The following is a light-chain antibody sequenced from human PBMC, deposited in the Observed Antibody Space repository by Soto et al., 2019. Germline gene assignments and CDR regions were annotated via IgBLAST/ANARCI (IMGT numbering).Light chain of an antibody. CDR2: KTS. J-gene: IGKJ4*01. V-gene: IGKV1-5*03. Sequence: DIPMTQSASSLSASVGDRGTIXWRASQSISSWLGWYQQKAGKAPKLLIYKTSNLESGGPSRFSGSGSGTEFSPTISSLQPDDFATYYRQQYQSYSLTFGGGTKVDIK. CDR1: QSISSW. CDR3: QQYQSYSLT.